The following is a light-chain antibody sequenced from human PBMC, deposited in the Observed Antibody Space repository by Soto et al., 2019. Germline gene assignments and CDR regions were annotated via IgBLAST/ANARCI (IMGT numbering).Light chain of an antibody. CDR2: DVS. CDR3: SSYTSSRTLHVV. CDR1: SSDVGGYNY. J-gene: IGLJ2*01. V-gene: IGLV2-14*01. Sequence: QSALTQPASVSGSPGQSITISCTGTSSDVGGYNYVSWYQQHPGKAPKLMIYDVSNRPSGVSSRFSVSKSGNTASLTISGLQAEDEGDYYCSSYTSSRTLHVVFGRGTTLTVL.